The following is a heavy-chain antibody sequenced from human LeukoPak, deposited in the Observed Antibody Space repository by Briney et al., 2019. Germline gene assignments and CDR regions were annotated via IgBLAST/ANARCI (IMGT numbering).Heavy chain of an antibody. V-gene: IGHV3-7*04. CDR3: AMAYFF. Sequence: VGSLRLSCAASGVTVSTYWMTWVRQVPGKGLEWVANIKEDGSEKNYVDSVKGRFTISRDNAKNSMYLQMNSLRAEDTAVYYCAMAYFFWGQGTLVTVSS. D-gene: IGHD2/OR15-2a*01. J-gene: IGHJ4*02. CDR2: IKEDGSEK. CDR1: GVTVSTYW.